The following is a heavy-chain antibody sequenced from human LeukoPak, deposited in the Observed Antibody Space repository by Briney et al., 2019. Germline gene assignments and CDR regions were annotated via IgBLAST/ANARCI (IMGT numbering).Heavy chain of an antibody. CDR2: IWYDGSNK. V-gene: IGHV3-33*01. CDR3: ARGEWIVGATSDY. D-gene: IGHD1-26*01. Sequence: PGGSLRLSCAASGFTFSSYGMPWVRQAPGKGLEWVAVIWYDGSNKYYADSVKGRFTISRDNSKNTLYLQMNSLRAEDTAVYYCARGEWIVGATSDYWGQGTLVAVSS. J-gene: IGHJ4*02. CDR1: GFTFSSYG.